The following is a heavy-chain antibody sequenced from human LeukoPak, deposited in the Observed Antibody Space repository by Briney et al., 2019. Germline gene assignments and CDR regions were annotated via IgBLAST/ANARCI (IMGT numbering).Heavy chain of an antibody. Sequence: GSSVKVSCKASGGTFSSYTISWVRQAPGQGLEWMGRIIPILGIANYAQKFQGRVTITADKSTSTAYMELSSLRSEDTAVYYCARGRLSQYYDSSGYYYDLAYWGQGTLVTVSS. CDR3: ARGRLSQYYDSSGYYYDLAY. V-gene: IGHV1-69*02. CDR2: IIPILGIA. D-gene: IGHD3-22*01. CDR1: GGTFSSYT. J-gene: IGHJ4*02.